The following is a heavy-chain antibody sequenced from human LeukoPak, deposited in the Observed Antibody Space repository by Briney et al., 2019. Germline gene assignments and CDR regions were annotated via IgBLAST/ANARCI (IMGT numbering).Heavy chain of an antibody. D-gene: IGHD5-18*01. V-gene: IGHV4-39*07. J-gene: IGHJ4*02. CDR2: IYYSGST. CDR3: ARVLGGYSYGRDYFDY. Sequence: SETLSLTCTVSGGSISSSSYYWGWIRQPPGKGLEWIGSIYYSGSTYYNPSLKSRVTISVDTSKNQFSLKLSSVTAADTAVYYCARVLGGYSYGRDYFDYWGQGTLVTVSS. CDR1: GGSISSSSYY.